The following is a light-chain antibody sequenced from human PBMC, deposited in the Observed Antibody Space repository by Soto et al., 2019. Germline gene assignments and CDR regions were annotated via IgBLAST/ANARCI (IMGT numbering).Light chain of an antibody. Sequence: QSALTQPRSVSGSPGQSVTISCTGTNSDVGGYNYVSWYQQHPGKAPKLMIYDVSKRPSGVPDRFSGSRSGNTASLTISGLQADDDADYYCCSYAGSCVVFGGGTKLTVL. CDR1: NSDVGGYNY. J-gene: IGLJ2*01. V-gene: IGLV2-11*01. CDR2: DVS. CDR3: CSYAGSCVV.